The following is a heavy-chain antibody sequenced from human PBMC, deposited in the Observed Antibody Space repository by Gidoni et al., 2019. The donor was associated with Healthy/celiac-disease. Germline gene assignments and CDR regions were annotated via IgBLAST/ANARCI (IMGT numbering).Heavy chain of an antibody. V-gene: IGHV1-69*04. CDR3: ARDIGVGADDAFDI. CDR1: GGTFSSYA. CDR2: IIPILGIA. D-gene: IGHD1-26*01. Sequence: QVQLVQSGAEVKKPGSSVKVSCKASGGTFSSYAISWVRQAPGQGLEWMGRIIPILGIANYAQKFQGRVTITADKSTSTAYMELSSLRSEDTAVYYCARDIGVGADDAFDIWGQGTMVTVSS. J-gene: IGHJ3*02.